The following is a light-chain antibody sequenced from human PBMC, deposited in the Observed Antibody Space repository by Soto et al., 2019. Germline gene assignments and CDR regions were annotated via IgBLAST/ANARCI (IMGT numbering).Light chain of an antibody. CDR2: GAS. CDR3: QQYYNWPPIT. V-gene: IGKV3-15*01. J-gene: IGKJ5*01. Sequence: EIVMTQSPATLCVSPGGRATLSCRASQSVSSNLAWYQQKPGQAPRLLIYGASTRATGIPARFSGSGSGTEFTLTISSLQSEDFAVYYCQQYYNWPPITFGQGTRLE. CDR1: QSVSSN.